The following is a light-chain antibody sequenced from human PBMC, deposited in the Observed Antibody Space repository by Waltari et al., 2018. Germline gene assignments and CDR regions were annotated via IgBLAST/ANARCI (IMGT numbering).Light chain of an antibody. V-gene: IGLV1-44*01. CDR1: RSNIGGTP. Sequence: QSVVTQQPSASGTPGQRVTISCSGSRSNIGGTPVSWSQQFPGAAPNLLLYSDTQRPPGVPDRLAGSKSGASAYLASNGLQSEDEADYFCAAWEDRLNGVVFGGGTKVTVL. CDR2: SDT. J-gene: IGLJ2*01. CDR3: AAWEDRLNGVV.